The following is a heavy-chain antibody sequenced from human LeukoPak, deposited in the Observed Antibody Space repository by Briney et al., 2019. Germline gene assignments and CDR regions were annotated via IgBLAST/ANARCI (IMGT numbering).Heavy chain of an antibody. V-gene: IGHV4-59*01. CDR3: AKGVVVITTAAFDI. Sequence: SETLSLTCTVSGGSISSYYWSWIRQPPGKGLEWIGYIYYSGSTNYNPSLKSRVTISVDTSKNQFSLKLSSVTAADTAVYYCAKGVVVITTAAFDIWGQGTMVTVSS. CDR2: IYYSGST. CDR1: GGSISSYY. J-gene: IGHJ3*02. D-gene: IGHD3-22*01.